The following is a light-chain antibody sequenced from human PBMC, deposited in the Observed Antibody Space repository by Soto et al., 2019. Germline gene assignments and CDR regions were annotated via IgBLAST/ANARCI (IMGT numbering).Light chain of an antibody. CDR2: GAS. V-gene: IGKV3-20*01. Sequence: EIVLTQSPGTLSLSPGERATLSCRASQTVSISYLAWYQQKPGQAPRLLIYGASSRATDIPDRFSGSGSGTDFTLTISRLEPEDFAVYYCQQYGSSPRTFVQGTKVEIK. CDR1: QTVSISY. CDR3: QQYGSSPRT. J-gene: IGKJ1*01.